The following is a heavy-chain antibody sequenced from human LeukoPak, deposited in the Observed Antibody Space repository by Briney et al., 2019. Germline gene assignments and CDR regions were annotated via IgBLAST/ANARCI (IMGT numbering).Heavy chain of an antibody. V-gene: IGHV3-7*03. CDR2: IKPDGTTK. Sequence: GGSLRLSCAASGFPFSSYSMTWVRQAPGKGLEWVANIKPDGTTKFYVDSVKGRFTIPRDNALNSLYLQMNSLRAEDTAIYYCARSIPYGTTWYGRSDYWGQGTLVTVSS. CDR3: ARSIPYGTTWYGRSDY. CDR1: GFPFSSYS. D-gene: IGHD6-13*01. J-gene: IGHJ4*02.